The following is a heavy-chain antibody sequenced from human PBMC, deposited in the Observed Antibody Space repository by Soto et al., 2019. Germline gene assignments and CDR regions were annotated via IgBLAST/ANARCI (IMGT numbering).Heavy chain of an antibody. Sequence: LSLTCTVSGGSISSFYWSWIRQPPGEGLEWIGYIYYSGSTNYNPSLKSRVTISVDTSKNQFSLKLSSVTAADTAVYYCARRYGDCFDYWGQGTLVTVSS. CDR1: GGSISSFY. J-gene: IGHJ4*02. CDR3: ARRYGDCFDY. V-gene: IGHV4-59*08. D-gene: IGHD4-17*01. CDR2: IYYSGST.